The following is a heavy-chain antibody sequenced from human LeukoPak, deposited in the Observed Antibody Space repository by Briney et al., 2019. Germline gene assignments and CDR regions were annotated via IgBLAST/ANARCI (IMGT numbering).Heavy chain of an antibody. CDR3: ARDLVVPAAIEGTPNWFDP. Sequence: ASVKVSCKASGYTFTSYGISWVRQAPGQGLEWVGWIGAYNGNTNYAQKLQGRVTMTTDTSTSTAYMELRSLRSDDTAVYYCARDLVVPAAIEGTPNWFDPWGQGTLVTVSS. J-gene: IGHJ5*02. V-gene: IGHV1-18*04. D-gene: IGHD2-2*01. CDR2: IGAYNGNT. CDR1: GYTFTSYG.